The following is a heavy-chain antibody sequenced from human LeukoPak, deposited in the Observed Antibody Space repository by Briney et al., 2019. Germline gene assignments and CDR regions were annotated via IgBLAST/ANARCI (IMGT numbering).Heavy chain of an antibody. V-gene: IGHV4-4*09. CDR3: ARLPYGSGSYYYYYGMDV. CDR1: GGSISSYY. CDR2: IYTSGST. J-gene: IGHJ6*02. D-gene: IGHD3-10*01. Sequence: SETLSLTCTVSGGSISSYYWSWIRLPPGKGLEWIGYIYTSGSTNYNPSLKSRVTISVDTSKNQFSLKLSSVTAADTAVYYCARLPYGSGSYYYYYGMDVWGQGTTVTVSS.